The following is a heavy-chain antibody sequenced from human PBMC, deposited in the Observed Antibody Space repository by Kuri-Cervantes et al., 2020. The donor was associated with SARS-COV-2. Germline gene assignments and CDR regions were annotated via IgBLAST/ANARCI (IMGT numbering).Heavy chain of an antibody. J-gene: IGHJ5*02. V-gene: IGHV1-3*04. CDR3: ARDMREVRGIIGWFDP. CDR2: INTDIGNT. Sequence: ASVKVSCKASGYIFTNYAIHWVRQAPGQRLEWMGWINTDIGNTKYSQKFQGRVTINRDTSASTAYMELSSLRSEDTAIYYCARDMREVRGIIGWFDPWGQGTLVTVSS. D-gene: IGHD3-10*01. CDR1: GYIFTNYA.